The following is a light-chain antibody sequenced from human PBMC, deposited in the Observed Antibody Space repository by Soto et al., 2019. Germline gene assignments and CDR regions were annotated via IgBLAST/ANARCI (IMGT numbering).Light chain of an antibody. Sequence: EIVMTQSPATLSVSPGESATLSCRASQRISTNLAWYQHKRGQAPRLLIYGASTRATGIPARFSGSGSETEFTLTITSLQSEDFAVYYCQHYNSYSEAFGQGTKVDIK. CDR2: GAS. CDR1: QRISTN. J-gene: IGKJ1*01. CDR3: QHYNSYSEA. V-gene: IGKV3D-15*01.